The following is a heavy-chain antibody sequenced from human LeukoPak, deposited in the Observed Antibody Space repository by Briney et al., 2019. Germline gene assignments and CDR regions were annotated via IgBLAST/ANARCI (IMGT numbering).Heavy chain of an antibody. V-gene: IGHV1-46*01. CDR3: ARVRRASGYYDSSGYYLDY. Sequence: ASVKVSCKASGYTFTSYYMHWVRQAPPEALEWMGMINPSGGSTSYAQKFQGRVTMTRDTSTSTVYMELSSLRSEDTAVYYCARVRRASGYYDSSGYYLDYWGQGTLVTVSS. CDR2: INPSGGST. CDR1: GYTFTSYY. J-gene: IGHJ4*02. D-gene: IGHD3-22*01.